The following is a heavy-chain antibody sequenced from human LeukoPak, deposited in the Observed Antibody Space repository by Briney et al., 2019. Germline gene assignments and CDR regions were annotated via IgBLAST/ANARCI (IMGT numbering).Heavy chain of an antibody. CDR3: ARASFQRGLKWGGD. CDR2: ISSSSGTI. J-gene: IGHJ4*02. CDR1: GFTFNTYN. D-gene: IGHD5-24*01. Sequence: GGSPRLSCTGSGFTFNTYNMHWVRQAPGKGLQWLSYISSSSGTIYYADSVKGRFTISRDNAKNSLYLQMNGLRDEDTAVYYCARASFQRGLKWGGDGGQGILVTVSS. V-gene: IGHV3-48*02.